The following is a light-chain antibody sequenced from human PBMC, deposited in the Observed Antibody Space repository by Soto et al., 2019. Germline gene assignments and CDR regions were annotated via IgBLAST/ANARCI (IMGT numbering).Light chain of an antibody. CDR2: GAS. CDR1: QSVSRN. J-gene: IGKJ1*01. V-gene: IGKV3-15*01. CDR3: QQYNNWLT. Sequence: EIVMTQSPATLSVSPGERATLSCRASQSVSRNLAWYQQKPGQAPRLLIYGASTRATGIPARFSGSVSGTEFTLTISSLQSEDYAVHYCQQYNNWLTFGQGTKVEIK.